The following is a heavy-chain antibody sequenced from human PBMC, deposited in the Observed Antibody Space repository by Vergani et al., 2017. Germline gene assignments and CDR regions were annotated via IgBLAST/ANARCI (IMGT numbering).Heavy chain of an antibody. CDR2: IYYSGST. CDR3: ARTAGGSSSGWYRPGDFDY. J-gene: IGHJ4*02. D-gene: IGHD6-19*01. Sequence: QVQLQESGPGLVKPSQTLSLTCTVSGGSISSGGYYWSWIRQHPGKGLEWIGYIYYSGSTSYNPSLKSRVTISVDTSKNKFSLKLSSVTAADTAVYYCARTAGGSSSGWYRPGDFDYWGQGTLVTVSS. V-gene: IGHV4-31*03. CDR1: GGSISSGGYY.